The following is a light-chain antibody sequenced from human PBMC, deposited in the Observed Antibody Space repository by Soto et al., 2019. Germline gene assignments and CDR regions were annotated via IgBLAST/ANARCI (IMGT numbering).Light chain of an antibody. V-gene: IGKV3-20*01. CDR3: QQFGNSVYT. CDR2: SAS. Sequence: EIVLTQSPGTLSLSPGERATLSCRASQSVSSSYLAWYQQKPGQAPRLLVYSASTRATGVPDRFSGSGSGTDFTLTISRLEPEEFAVYYCQQFGNSVYTFGQGTNLEMK. J-gene: IGKJ2*01. CDR1: QSVSSSY.